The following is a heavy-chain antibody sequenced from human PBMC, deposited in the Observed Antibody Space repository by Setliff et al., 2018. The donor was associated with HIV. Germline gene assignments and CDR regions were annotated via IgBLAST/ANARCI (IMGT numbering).Heavy chain of an antibody. CDR1: GGSFSGYY. CDR2: INHDRTT. J-gene: IGHJ6*03. V-gene: IGHV4-34*01. CDR3: ARGSRQLTIFGVVFKANYYFMDV. D-gene: IGHD3-3*01. Sequence: SETLSLTCAVYGGSFSGYYWSWIRQPPGKGREWIGEINHDRTTNYNPSLKSRVTISVDTSKNQFSLTLNSVTAADTAVYYCARGSRQLTIFGVVFKANYYFMDVWGKGTAVTVSS.